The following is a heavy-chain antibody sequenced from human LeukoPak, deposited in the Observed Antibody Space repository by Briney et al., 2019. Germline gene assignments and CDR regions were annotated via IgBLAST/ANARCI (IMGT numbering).Heavy chain of an antibody. CDR3: AKDSLWFGELYYFDY. J-gene: IGHJ4*02. V-gene: IGHV3-30*02. CDR2: IRYDGSNK. D-gene: IGHD3-10*01. Sequence: GGSLRLSCAASGFTFSSYGMHWVRQAPGKGLEWVAFIRYDGSNKYYADSVKGRFTISRDNSKNTLYLQMNSLRAEDTAVYYCAKDSLWFGELYYFDYWGQGTLVTVSS. CDR1: GFTFSSYG.